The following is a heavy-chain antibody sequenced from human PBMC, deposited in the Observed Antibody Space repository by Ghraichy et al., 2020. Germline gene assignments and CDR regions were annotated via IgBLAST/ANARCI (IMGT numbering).Heavy chain of an antibody. V-gene: IGHV3-74*01. CDR1: GFTFSNYW. D-gene: IGHD3-3*01. J-gene: IGHJ1*01. Sequence: GGSLRLSCTASGFTFSNYWMHWVRQSPGRGLVWVSRINSDDSSAGYADSVKGRFTISRDNAKNTLYLQMNSLRAEDTAVYYCVRADDDWGKGTMVTGSS. CDR3: VRADDD. CDR2: INSDDSSA.